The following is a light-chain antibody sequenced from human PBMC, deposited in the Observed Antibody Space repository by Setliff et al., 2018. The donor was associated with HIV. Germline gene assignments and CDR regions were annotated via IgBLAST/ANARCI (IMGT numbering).Light chain of an antibody. V-gene: IGKV1-5*03. Sequence: DIQMTQSPSTLSASVGDRVTITCRASQHISTWLAWYQQKPGTAPKLLITKASTLQTGVPSRFSGGVSGTEFSLTISNLQPDDFATYYCQHYSNYPVTFGRGTKVDIK. J-gene: IGKJ2*01. CDR3: QHYSNYPVT. CDR2: KAS. CDR1: QHISTW.